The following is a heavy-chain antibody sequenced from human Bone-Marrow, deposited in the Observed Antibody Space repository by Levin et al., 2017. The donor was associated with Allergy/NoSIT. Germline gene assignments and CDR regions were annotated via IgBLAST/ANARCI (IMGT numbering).Heavy chain of an antibody. CDR3: ASTLGYCEGTTCYQYYGMDV. D-gene: IGHD2-15*01. CDR2: ISSSSSDI. CDR1: GYTFSAYS. V-gene: IGHV3-21*01. Sequence: NSGGSLRLSCAGSGYTFSAYSLNWVRQAPGKGLEWVASISSSSSDIYYADSVKGRFIISRDDAKSSLYLQMNSLRAEDTAVYYCASTLGYCEGTTCYQYYGMDVWGQGTTVTVSS. J-gene: IGHJ6*02.